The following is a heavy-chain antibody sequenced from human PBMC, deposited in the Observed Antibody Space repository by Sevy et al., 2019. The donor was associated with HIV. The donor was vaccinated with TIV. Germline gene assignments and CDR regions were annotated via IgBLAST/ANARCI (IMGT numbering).Heavy chain of an antibody. Sequence: GESLKISCAASGFTFSSYGMHWVRQAPGKGLEWVAVIWYDGCNKYDGDSVKGRFTISRDNSKNTLYLQMNSLRAEDTAVYYCARDGTKYYDFWSGSDGYYFDYWGQGTLVTVSS. V-gene: IGHV3-33*01. J-gene: IGHJ4*02. D-gene: IGHD3-3*01. CDR1: GFTFSSYG. CDR2: IWYDGCNK. CDR3: ARDGTKYYDFWSGSDGYYFDY.